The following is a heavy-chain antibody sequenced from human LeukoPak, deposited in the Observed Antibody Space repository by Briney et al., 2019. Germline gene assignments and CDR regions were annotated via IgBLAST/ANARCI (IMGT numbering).Heavy chain of an antibody. D-gene: IGHD3-22*01. Sequence: SETLSLTCTVSGGSISSYYWSWIRQTPGKGLEWIGYIYYSGSTNYNPSLKSRVTISVDTSKNQFSLKLSSVTAADTAVYYCARVYDSSGYPYYFDYWGQGTLVTVSS. CDR2: IYYSGST. J-gene: IGHJ4*02. V-gene: IGHV4-59*12. CDR1: GGSISSYY. CDR3: ARVYDSSGYPYYFDY.